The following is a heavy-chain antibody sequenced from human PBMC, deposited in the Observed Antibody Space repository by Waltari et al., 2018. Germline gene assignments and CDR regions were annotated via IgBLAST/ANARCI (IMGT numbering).Heavy chain of an antibody. Sequence: QLQLQESGPGLVKPSETLSLTCTVSGGSISSSSYYWGWIRQPPGKGLEWIGSIYYSGSTYYNPSLKSRVTISVDTSKNQFSLKLSSVTAADTAVYYCARRGNMVRGVITPFDYWGQGTLVTVSS. J-gene: IGHJ4*02. V-gene: IGHV4-39*01. D-gene: IGHD3-10*01. CDR3: ARRGNMVRGVITPFDY. CDR1: GGSISSSSYY. CDR2: IYYSGST.